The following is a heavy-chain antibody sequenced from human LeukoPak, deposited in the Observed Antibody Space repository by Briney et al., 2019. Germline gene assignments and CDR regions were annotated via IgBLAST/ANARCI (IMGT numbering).Heavy chain of an antibody. Sequence: GGSLRLSCAASGFTFSDYYVSWIRQAPGKGLEWVSHISSSGGSTSYADSVKGRFTISRDNAKKSLFLQMNNLRAEDTAVYYCAKDLGIAYYDSSGFDYWGQGTLVTVSS. CDR2: ISSSGGST. CDR1: GFTFSDYY. V-gene: IGHV3-11*01. D-gene: IGHD3-22*01. J-gene: IGHJ4*02. CDR3: AKDLGIAYYDSSGFDY.